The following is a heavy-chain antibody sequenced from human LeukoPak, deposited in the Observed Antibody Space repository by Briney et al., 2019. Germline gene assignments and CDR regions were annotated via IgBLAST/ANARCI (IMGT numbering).Heavy chain of an antibody. V-gene: IGHV3-23*01. CDR3: AKDWYNYYYMDV. J-gene: IGHJ6*03. D-gene: IGHD1-14*01. CDR1: GFTFNNFA. Sequence: GGSLRLSCAASGFTFNNFAMSWVRRAPGKGLEWVSAISAGGDYTYYADSVKGRFTISRDNSKNTLFLQMNSLRAEDTAVYYCAKDWYNYYYMDVWGKGTTVTVSS. CDR2: ISAGGDYT.